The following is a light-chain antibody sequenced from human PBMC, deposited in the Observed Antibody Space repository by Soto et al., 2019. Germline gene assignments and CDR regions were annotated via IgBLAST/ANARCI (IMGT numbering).Light chain of an antibody. CDR3: SSYTRGSTLV. CDR2: EVS. CDR1: SSDVGGYNY. V-gene: IGLV2-14*01. Sequence: QSALTQPASVSGSPGQSITISCTGTSSDVGGYNYVSWYQQHPDKAPKLMIYEVSNRPSGVSNRFSGSKSGNTASLTISGLQSEGGGNYYCSSYTRGSTLVFGGGTKLTVL. J-gene: IGLJ3*02.